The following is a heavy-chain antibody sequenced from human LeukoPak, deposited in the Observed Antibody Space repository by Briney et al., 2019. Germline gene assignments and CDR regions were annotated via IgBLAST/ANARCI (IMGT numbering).Heavy chain of an antibody. CDR3: AKGIVGATKWDY. J-gene: IGHJ4*02. Sequence: PGGSLRLSCAASGFTFSSYGMSWVRQAPGKGLEWVSGINNSGFSTYYADSVKGRFTISRDNSKNTLYLQMNSLRAEDTAVYYCAKGIVGATKWDYWGQGTLVTVSS. CDR1: GFTFSSYG. D-gene: IGHD1-26*01. V-gene: IGHV3-23*05. CDR2: INNSGFST.